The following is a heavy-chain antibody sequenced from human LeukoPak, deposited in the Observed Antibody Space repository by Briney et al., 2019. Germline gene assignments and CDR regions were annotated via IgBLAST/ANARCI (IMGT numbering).Heavy chain of an antibody. J-gene: IGHJ5*02. CDR1: GYTFTNYG. D-gene: IGHD1-1*01. CDR2: ISAYNGNT. Sequence: ASVKVPCKASGYTFTNYGINWVRQAPGQGLEWMGWISAYNGNTIYAQKLQDRVTMTTDTSTSTACMDLRSLRSDDTAVYYCARDSGSGWFDPWGQGTLVTVSS. CDR3: ARDSGSGWFDP. V-gene: IGHV1-18*01.